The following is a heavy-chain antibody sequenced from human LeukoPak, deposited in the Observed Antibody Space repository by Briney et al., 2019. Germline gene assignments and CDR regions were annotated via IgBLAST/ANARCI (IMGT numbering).Heavy chain of an antibody. V-gene: IGHV4-59*01. Sequence: SETLSLTCTVSGGSISSYYWSWIRQPPGKGLEWIGHIYYSGSTNYNPSLKSRVTTSVDTSKNQFSLKMSSVTAADTAAYYCARGNERFDYWGQGSPVSVSS. CDR2: IYYSGST. CDR3: ARGNERFDY. CDR1: GGSISSYY. J-gene: IGHJ4*02.